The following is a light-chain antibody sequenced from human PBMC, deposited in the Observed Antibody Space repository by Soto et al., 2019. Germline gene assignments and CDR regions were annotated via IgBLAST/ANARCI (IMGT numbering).Light chain of an antibody. CDR3: QQYGSSGT. Sequence: DNQMTQSLSTLSASVGDRVTITCRASHSISSWLAWFQQKPGKAFKLLIYKASNLESGVPSRFTGSGSGTAFTLTISRLEPEDFAVYYCQQYGSSGTSGQGTKVDI. CDR2: KAS. CDR1: HSISSW. V-gene: IGKV1-5*03. J-gene: IGKJ1*01.